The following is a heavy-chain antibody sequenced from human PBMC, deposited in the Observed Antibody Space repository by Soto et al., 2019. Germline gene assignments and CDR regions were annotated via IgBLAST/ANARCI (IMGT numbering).Heavy chain of an antibody. Sequence: PSETLCLTCTVAGGTVSSGSYYWSWVRQPPGKGLEWIGYIYYTGNTNYSPSLKSRVTISVDTSKNQFSLTLPSVTAADTAVYYCARGTTRRDWFDPWGQGTLVTVSS. CDR2: IYYTGNT. CDR3: ARGTTRRDWFDP. CDR1: GGTVSSGSYY. V-gene: IGHV4-61*01. J-gene: IGHJ5*02.